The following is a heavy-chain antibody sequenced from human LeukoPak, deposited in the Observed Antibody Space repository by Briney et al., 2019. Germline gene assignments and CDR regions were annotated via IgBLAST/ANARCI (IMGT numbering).Heavy chain of an antibody. Sequence: GGSLRLSCAASGFTFSSYGMHWVRQAPGKGLEWVAVIWYDGSNKYYADSVKGRFTISRDNSKNTLYLQMNSLRAEDTAVYYCARARSGSYHFDYWGQGTRVTVSS. CDR3: ARARSGSYHFDY. V-gene: IGHV3-33*01. CDR1: GFTFSSYG. J-gene: IGHJ4*02. CDR2: IWYDGSNK. D-gene: IGHD3-10*01.